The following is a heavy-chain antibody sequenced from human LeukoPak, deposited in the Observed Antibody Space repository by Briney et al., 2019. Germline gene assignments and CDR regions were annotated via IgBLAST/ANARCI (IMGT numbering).Heavy chain of an antibody. CDR3: ARDQTRGRGGGRYYYGMDV. J-gene: IGHJ6*02. V-gene: IGHV1-46*01. CDR2: INPSGGST. CDR1: GYTFTSYY. Sequence: ASVKVSCMASGYTFTSYYMHWVRQAPGQGLEWMGIINPSGGSTSYAQKFQGRVTMTRDTSTSTVYMELSSLRSEDTAVYYCARDQTRGRGGGRYYYGMDVWGQGTRSPSP. D-gene: IGHD2-15*01.